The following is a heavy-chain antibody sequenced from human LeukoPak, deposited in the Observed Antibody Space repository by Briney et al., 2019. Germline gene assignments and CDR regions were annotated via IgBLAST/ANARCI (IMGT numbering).Heavy chain of an antibody. CDR1: GFTVSSNY. V-gene: IGHV3-53*05. CDR3: ARDHGAGANAGFDS. J-gene: IGHJ5*01. D-gene: IGHD3-10*01. Sequence: GGSLRLSCAASGFTVSSNYMTWVRQAPGKGLEWLSVIYSDGSTYYADSVKGRFTISRDNSKNTLSLQMNSLRAEDTAVYYCARDHGAGANAGFDSWGQGTLVTVSS. CDR2: IYSDGST.